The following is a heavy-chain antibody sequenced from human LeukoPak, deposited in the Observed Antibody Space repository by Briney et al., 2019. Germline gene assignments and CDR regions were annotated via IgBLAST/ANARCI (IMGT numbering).Heavy chain of an antibody. CDR2: ITPILGIA. V-gene: IGHV1-69*04. J-gene: IGHJ4*02. Sequence: ASVTVSCKASGGTFSSYAISWVRQAPGQGREWMGRITPILGIANYAQKFQGRVTITADKSTSTAYMELSSLRSEDTAVYYCARDQYYGSGSYYGDWGQGTLVTVSS. D-gene: IGHD3-10*01. CDR3: ARDQYYGSGSYYGD. CDR1: GGTFSSYA.